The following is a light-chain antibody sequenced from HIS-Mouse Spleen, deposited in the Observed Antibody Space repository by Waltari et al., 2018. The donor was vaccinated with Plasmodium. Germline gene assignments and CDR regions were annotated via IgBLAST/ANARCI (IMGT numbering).Light chain of an antibody. J-gene: IGLJ3*02. Sequence: SYELTQPPSVAVSPGQTARITCLGDALPTQYAYWYQQKSGQAPVLVIYEDSKRPSGIPERFSGSSSGTMATLTISGAQVEDEADYYCYSTDSSGNHRVFGGGTKLTVL. CDR1: ALPTQY. CDR3: YSTDSSGNHRV. CDR2: EDS. V-gene: IGLV3-10*01.